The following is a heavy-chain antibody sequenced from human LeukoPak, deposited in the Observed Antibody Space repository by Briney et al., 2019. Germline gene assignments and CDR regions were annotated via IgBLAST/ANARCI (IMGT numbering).Heavy chain of an antibody. CDR3: ARYSDYFYYYYMDV. CDR2: ISYSGST. V-gene: IGHV4-59*11. J-gene: IGHJ6*03. D-gene: IGHD4-17*01. CDR1: GGSISSHY. Sequence: SETLSLTCTVSGGSISSHYWSWTRQPPGEGLEWIGYISYSGSTNYNPSLKSRVTISIDTSKSQFSLELSSVTAADTAVYHCARYSDYFYYYYMDVWGKGTTVTVSS.